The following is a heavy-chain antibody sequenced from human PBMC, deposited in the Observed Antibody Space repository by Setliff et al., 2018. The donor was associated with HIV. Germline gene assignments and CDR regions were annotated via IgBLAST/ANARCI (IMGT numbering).Heavy chain of an antibody. CDR1: GFTLNEVS. V-gene: IGHV1-24*01. J-gene: IGHJ4*02. CDR3: AIEGAGGWLRPMPDY. Sequence: ASVKVSCKVSGFTLNEVSIHWVRQAPGKGLEWIGYFDPQDGETVYAQKFQGRVTMTEDTSTDTAYMELSGLRSEDTAVYYCAIEGAGGWLRPMPDYWGQGTLVTVSS. CDR2: FDPQDGET. D-gene: IGHD5-12*01.